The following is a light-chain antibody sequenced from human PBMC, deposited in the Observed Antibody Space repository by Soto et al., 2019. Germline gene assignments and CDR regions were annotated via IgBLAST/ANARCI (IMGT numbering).Light chain of an antibody. Sequence: QSALTQPASVSGSPGQSITISCTGTSSDVGNYNLVSWYQHDPGKAPKLLIYQGSKRPSGVSDRFPGCKSGNTASLTISGLKAEDEADYYCCSYASSSTYVFGTGTKVTVL. CDR3: CSYASSSTYV. J-gene: IGLJ1*01. CDR2: QGS. V-gene: IGLV2-23*01. CDR1: SSDVGNYNL.